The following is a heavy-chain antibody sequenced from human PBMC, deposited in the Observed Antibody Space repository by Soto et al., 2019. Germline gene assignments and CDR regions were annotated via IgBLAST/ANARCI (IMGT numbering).Heavy chain of an antibody. D-gene: IGHD2-21*02. CDR2: ISYDGSNK. V-gene: IGHV3-30*18. J-gene: IGHJ2*01. CDR1: GFTFSSYG. Sequence: QVQLVESGGGVVQPGRSLRLSCAASGFTFSSYGMHWVRQAPGKGLEWVAVISYDGSNKYYADSVKGRFTISRDNSKNTLYLQMNSLRAEDTAVYYCAKCSLAYCGGDCYCWYFDLWGRGTLVTVSS. CDR3: AKCSLAYCGGDCYCWYFDL.